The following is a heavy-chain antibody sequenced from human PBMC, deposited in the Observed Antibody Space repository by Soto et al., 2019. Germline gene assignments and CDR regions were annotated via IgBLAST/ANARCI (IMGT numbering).Heavy chain of an antibody. V-gene: IGHV3-30*04. CDR3: AKDRGRYCSGARCYLFDS. J-gene: IGHJ4*02. Sequence: QVQLVQSGGGVVQPGRSLTLSCAASGVTFNTYAMHWGRQAPGKGLEWVAIVSYDGSNKYYADSVKGRFTISRDNSKSTLNLEMNSVRAEDTAVYYCAKDRGRYCSGARCYLFDSWGQGTLVTVSS. CDR1: GVTFNTYA. D-gene: IGHD2-15*01. CDR2: VSYDGSNK.